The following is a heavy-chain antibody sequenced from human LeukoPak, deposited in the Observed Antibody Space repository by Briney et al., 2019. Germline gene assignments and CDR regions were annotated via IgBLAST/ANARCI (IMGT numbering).Heavy chain of an antibody. CDR1: GYTFTSYG. J-gene: IGHJ4*02. CDR2: ISAYNGNT. V-gene: IGHV1-18*01. D-gene: IGHD3-22*01. Sequence: GASVKVSCKASGYTFTSYGISWVRQAPGQGLEWMGWISAYNGNTNYAQKPQGRVTMTTDTSTSTAYMELRSLRSDDTAVYYCASTPYYYDSSGYYPFDYWGQGTLVTVSS. CDR3: ASTPYYYDSSGYYPFDY.